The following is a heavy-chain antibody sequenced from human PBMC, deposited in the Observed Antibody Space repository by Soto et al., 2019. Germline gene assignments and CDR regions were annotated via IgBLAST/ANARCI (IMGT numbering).Heavy chain of an antibody. CDR2: ISYDGSNK. Sequence: VGSLRLSCAASGFTFSSYAMHWVRQAPGKGLEWVAVISYDGSNKYYADSVKGRFTISRDNSKNTLYLQMNSLRAEDTAVYYCARGYDFWSGPATEYYYYYGMDVWGQGTTVTVSS. CDR1: GFTFSSYA. J-gene: IGHJ6*02. CDR3: ARGYDFWSGPATEYYYYYGMDV. V-gene: IGHV3-30-3*01. D-gene: IGHD3-3*01.